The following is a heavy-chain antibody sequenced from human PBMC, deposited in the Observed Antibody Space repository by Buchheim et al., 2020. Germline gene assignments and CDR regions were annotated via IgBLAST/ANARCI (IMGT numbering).Heavy chain of an antibody. V-gene: IGHV4-30-2*01. CDR1: GGSISSGGYS. Sequence: QLQLQESGSGLVKPSQTLSLTCAVSGGSISSGGYSWSWIRQPPGKGLEWIGYIYHSGSTYYNPSLRSRVTISVDRSKNQFSLKLSSVTAADTAVYYCARALYYYDSSGYPVFGDFDYWGQGTL. D-gene: IGHD3-22*01. CDR3: ARALYYYDSSGYPVFGDFDY. CDR2: IYHSGST. J-gene: IGHJ4*02.